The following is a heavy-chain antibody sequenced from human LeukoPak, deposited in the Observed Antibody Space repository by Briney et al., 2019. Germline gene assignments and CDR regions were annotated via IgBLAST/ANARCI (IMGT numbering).Heavy chain of an antibody. V-gene: IGHV1-69*13. J-gene: IGHJ4*02. D-gene: IGHD3-10*01. CDR3: GRAPSYGSGSYYTD. CDR2: IIAIFVTA. Sequence: ASVKVSCKASGGTFSSYAISWVRQAPGQGLEGMGGIIAIFVTANYAQKFQGRVTITADQSRSTAYLKLSSLRSQERVVYYCGRAPSYGSGSYYTDWGQGSLVTVSS. CDR1: GGTFSSYA.